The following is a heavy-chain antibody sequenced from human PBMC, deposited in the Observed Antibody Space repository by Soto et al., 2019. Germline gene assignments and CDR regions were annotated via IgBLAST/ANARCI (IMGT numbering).Heavy chain of an antibody. CDR3: AGEGRVGATVFDY. Sequence: SETLSLTCTVSGGSISSGGYYWSWIRQHPGKGLEWIGYIYYSGSTYYNPSLKSRVTISVDTSKNQFSLKLSSVTAADTAVYYCAGEGRVGATVFDYWGQGTLVTVSS. V-gene: IGHV4-31*03. D-gene: IGHD1-26*01. CDR2: IYYSGST. CDR1: GGSISSGGYY. J-gene: IGHJ4*02.